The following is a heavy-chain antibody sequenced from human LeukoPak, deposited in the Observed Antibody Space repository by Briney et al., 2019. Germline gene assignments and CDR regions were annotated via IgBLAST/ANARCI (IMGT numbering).Heavy chain of an antibody. J-gene: IGHJ5*02. CDR1: GYTFTSYY. CDR3: ARDRGTMVRGVMESDWFDP. V-gene: IGHV1-46*01. CDR2: INPSGGST. D-gene: IGHD3-10*01. Sequence: ASVKVSCKASGYTFTSYYMHWVRQAPGQGLEWMGIINPSGGSTSYAQKFQGRVTMTRDMSTSTVYMELSSLRSEDTAVYYCARDRGTMVRGVMESDWFDPWGQGTLVTVSS.